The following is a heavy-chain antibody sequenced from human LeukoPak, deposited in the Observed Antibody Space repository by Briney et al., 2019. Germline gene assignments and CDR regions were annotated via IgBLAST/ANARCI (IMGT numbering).Heavy chain of an antibody. CDR1: GDSISSTSYY. J-gene: IGHJ4*02. D-gene: IGHD6-6*01. CDR2: IYYSGNT. CDR3: ARRGGSSFQYYFDY. Sequence: SETLSLTCTVSGDSISSTSYYWGWIRQPPGKGLEWIGSIYYSGNTYYNPSLKSRVTISVDTSKNQFSLKLSSVTAADTAVYYCARRGGSSFQYYFDYWGQGTLVTVSS. V-gene: IGHV4-39*07.